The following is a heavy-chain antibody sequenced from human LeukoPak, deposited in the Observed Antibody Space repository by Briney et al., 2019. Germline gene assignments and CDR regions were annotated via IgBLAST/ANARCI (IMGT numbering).Heavy chain of an antibody. CDR2: ISWDGGST. D-gene: IGHD3-10*01. J-gene: IGHJ6*02. Sequence: GGSLRLSCAASGFTFDDYAMHWVRQAPGKGLEWVSLISWDGGSTYYADSVKGRFTISRDNSKNSLYLQMNSLRAEDTALYYCAKERMVRGVIRSYYYYGMDVWGQGTTVTVSS. CDR3: AKERMVRGVIRSYYYYGMDV. V-gene: IGHV3-43D*03. CDR1: GFTFDDYA.